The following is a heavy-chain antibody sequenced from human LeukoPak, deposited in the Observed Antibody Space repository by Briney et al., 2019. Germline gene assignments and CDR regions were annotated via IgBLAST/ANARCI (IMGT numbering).Heavy chain of an antibody. CDR1: GFTFSSYS. CDR2: ISSSSSYI. CDR3: ARYQPPSGIVVVPAADY. D-gene: IGHD2-2*01. Sequence: GGSLRLSCAASGFTFSSYSMNWVRQGPGKGLEWVSSISSSSSYIYYTDSVKGRFTISRDNAKNSLYLQMNSLRADDTAVYYFARYQPPSGIVVVPAADYWGQRTLVTVSS. V-gene: IGHV3-21*01. J-gene: IGHJ4*02.